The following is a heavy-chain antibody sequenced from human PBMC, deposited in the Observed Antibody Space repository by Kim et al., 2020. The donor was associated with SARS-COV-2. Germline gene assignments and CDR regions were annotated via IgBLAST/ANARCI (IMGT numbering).Heavy chain of an antibody. CDR3: ASYVSDSGGPSHFDY. J-gene: IGHJ4*02. D-gene: IGHD2-15*01. V-gene: IGHV3-11*06. CDR1: GFTFSDYY. CDR2: ISSSSSYT. Sequence: GGSLRLSCAASGFTFSDYYMSWIRQAPGKGLEWVSYISSSSSYTNYADSVKGRFTISRDNAKNSLYLQMNSLRAEDTAVYYCASYVSDSGGPSHFDYWGQGTLVTVSS.